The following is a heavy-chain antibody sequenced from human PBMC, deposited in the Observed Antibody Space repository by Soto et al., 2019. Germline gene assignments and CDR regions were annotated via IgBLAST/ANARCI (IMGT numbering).Heavy chain of an antibody. CDR3: ARLGDYDFWSGYWLDY. CDR1: GYSFTSYW. CDR2: IYPGDSDT. V-gene: IGHV5-51*01. Sequence: LKISCKGSGYSFTSYWIGWVRQMPGKGLEWMGIIYPGDSDTRYSPSFQGQVTISADKSISTAYLQWSSLKASDTAMYYCARLGDYDFWSGYWLDYWGQGTLVTVSS. J-gene: IGHJ4*02. D-gene: IGHD3-3*01.